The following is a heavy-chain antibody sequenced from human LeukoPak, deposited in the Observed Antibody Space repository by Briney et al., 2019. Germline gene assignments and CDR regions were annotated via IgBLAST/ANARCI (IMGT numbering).Heavy chain of an antibody. CDR2: ISYEGSIK. V-gene: IGHV3-30*04. Sequence: GGSLRLSCAASGFTFSSYAMHGVRQAPGKGLEWVAVISYEGSIKYYADSVKGRFTISRDNSKNPLYLQMNSLRAEDTAVYYCARGGYSGYDYSPLYYYYMDVWGKGTTVTVSS. CDR3: ARGGYSGYDYSPLYYYYMDV. CDR1: GFTFSSYA. J-gene: IGHJ6*03. D-gene: IGHD5-12*01.